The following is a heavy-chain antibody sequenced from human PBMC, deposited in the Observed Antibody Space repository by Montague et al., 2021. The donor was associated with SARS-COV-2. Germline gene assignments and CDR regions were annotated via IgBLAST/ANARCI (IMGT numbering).Heavy chain of an antibody. D-gene: IGHD2/OR15-2a*01. Sequence: SETLSLTCAVYGGSFSGSYWTWIRQSPGKGLEWIGEINNRGSVNYSPSLKSRVTISVDTSRNQFSLKVTSVTAADTAVYYCAGERWNIVIVPPVEYGMDVWGQGTTVTVSS. CDR3: AGERWNIVIVPPVEYGMDV. J-gene: IGHJ6*02. V-gene: IGHV4-34*01. CDR2: INNRGSV. CDR1: GGSFSGSY.